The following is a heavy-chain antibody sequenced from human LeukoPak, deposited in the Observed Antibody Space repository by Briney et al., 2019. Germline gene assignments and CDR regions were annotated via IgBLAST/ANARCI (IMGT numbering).Heavy chain of an antibody. D-gene: IGHD6-13*01. CDR3: ALSIAVAGRDDAFDI. Sequence: SVKVSCKASGGTFSSYAISWVRQAPGQGLEWMGGIIPIFGTANYAQKFQGRVTITRNTSISTAYMELSSLRSEDTAVYYCALSIAVAGRDDAFDIWGQGTMVTVSS. CDR2: IIPIFGTA. V-gene: IGHV1-69*05. CDR1: GGTFSSYA. J-gene: IGHJ3*02.